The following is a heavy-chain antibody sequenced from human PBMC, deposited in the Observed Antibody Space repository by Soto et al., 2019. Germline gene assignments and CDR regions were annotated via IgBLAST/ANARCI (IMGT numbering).Heavy chain of an antibody. D-gene: IGHD5-12*01. CDR2: INPDGSRT. V-gene: IGHV3-74*01. J-gene: IGHJ4*02. Sequence: GSLRLSCAASGFTFSNYWIHWVRQAPGKGLMWVSRINPDGSRTDYADSVKGRFTISRDNAENTLYLQMNSLRAEDTAVYFCAKSPDGSFDYWGQGTLVTVSS. CDR3: AKSPDGSFDY. CDR1: GFTFSNYW.